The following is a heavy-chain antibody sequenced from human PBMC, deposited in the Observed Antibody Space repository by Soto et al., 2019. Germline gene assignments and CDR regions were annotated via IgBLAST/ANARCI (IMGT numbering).Heavy chain of an antibody. J-gene: IGHJ3*01. CDR1: GFTFSSSE. CDR2: IHPSGQPI. Sequence: EVQLVESGGGLVQPGGSLRLSCAVSGFTFSSSEMYWVRQAPGKGLEWISYIHPSGQPIFYADSVKGRFTISRDNANNSLYLQKNSLRAEDTAVYYCARRARRWGQGTMVTFSS. CDR3: ARRARR. D-gene: IGHD1-26*01. V-gene: IGHV3-48*03.